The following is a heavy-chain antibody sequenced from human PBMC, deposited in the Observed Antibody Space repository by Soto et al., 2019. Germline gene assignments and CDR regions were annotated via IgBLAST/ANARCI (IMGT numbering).Heavy chain of an antibody. CDR3: ARHGAPYCGGDCYRGDWFDP. V-gene: IGHV5-51*01. CDR1: GYSFTSYW. Sequence: GESLKISCKGSGYSFTSYWIGWVRQMPGKGLEWMGIIYHGDSDTRYSPSFQGQVTIPADKSISTAYLQWSSLKASDTAMYYCARHGAPYCGGDCYRGDWFDPWGQGTLVTVSS. CDR2: IYHGDSDT. J-gene: IGHJ5*02. D-gene: IGHD2-21*02.